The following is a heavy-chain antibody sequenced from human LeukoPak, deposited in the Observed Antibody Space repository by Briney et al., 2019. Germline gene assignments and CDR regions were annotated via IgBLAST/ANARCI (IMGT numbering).Heavy chain of an antibody. Sequence: SQTLSLTCTVSGGSISSGSYYWSWIRQPAGKGLEWIGRIYTSGSTNYNPSLKSRVTISVDTSKNQFSLKLSSVTAADTAVYYCARDHFFDYYFDYWGQGTLVTVSS. CDR2: IYTSGST. CDR3: ARDHFFDYYFDY. V-gene: IGHV4-61*02. CDR1: GGSISSGSYY. J-gene: IGHJ4*02.